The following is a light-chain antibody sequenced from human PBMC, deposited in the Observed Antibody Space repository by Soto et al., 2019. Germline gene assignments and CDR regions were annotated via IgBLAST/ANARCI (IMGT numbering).Light chain of an antibody. Sequence: EIVMTRSPATLSVSPGERATLSCRASQSVGSNLAWYQQRPGQTPKLVIFGASTRATGIPARFSGSGSGTEFTLTISSLQSEDFGIYFCQQYNNWPLSFGGGTKAEIK. CDR3: QQYNNWPLS. J-gene: IGKJ4*01. CDR1: QSVGSN. CDR2: GAS. V-gene: IGKV3-15*01.